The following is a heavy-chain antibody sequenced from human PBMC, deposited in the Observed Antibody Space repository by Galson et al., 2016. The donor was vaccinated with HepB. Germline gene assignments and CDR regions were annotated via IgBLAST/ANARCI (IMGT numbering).Heavy chain of an antibody. V-gene: IGHV3-30*04. Sequence: SLRHSCAASGFTFSSYALNWVRQAPGQGLEWVAGTSYNGNNKYYIDSVQGRFTISRDDSKNTVHLQMNVLRGDDTAVYFCARDRRPAGAFKSARVGAADYWGQGTLVSVSS. D-gene: IGHD1-26*01. CDR3: ARDRRPAGAFKSARVGAADY. CDR2: TSYNGNNK. J-gene: IGHJ4*02. CDR1: GFTFSSYA.